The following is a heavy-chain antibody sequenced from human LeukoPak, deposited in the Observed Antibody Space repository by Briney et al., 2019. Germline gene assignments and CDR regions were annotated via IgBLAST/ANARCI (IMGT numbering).Heavy chain of an antibody. CDR3: ARDRIPSGSYYRLDAFDI. Sequence: ASVKVSCKASGYTFTSYYMHWVRQAPGQGLEWMGIINPSGGSTSYAQKFQGRVTMTRDTSTSTVYMELSSLRSEDTAVYYCARDRIPSGSYYRLDAFDIWGQGTMVTVSS. CDR2: INPSGGST. CDR1: GYTFTSYY. V-gene: IGHV1-46*01. J-gene: IGHJ3*02. D-gene: IGHD1-26*01.